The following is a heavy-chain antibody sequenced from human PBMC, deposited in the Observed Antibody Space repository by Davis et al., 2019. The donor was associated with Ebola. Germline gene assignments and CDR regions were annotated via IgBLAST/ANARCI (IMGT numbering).Heavy chain of an antibody. CDR2: ITNAGSGT. D-gene: IGHD6-13*01. J-gene: IGHJ4*02. CDR1: GFTFKNYW. Sequence: PGGSLRLSCAASGFTFKNYWMHWVRHAPGKGLVWVSRITNAGSGTNYAESVKGRFTISRDNAKNTLYLQMNSLKSEDTAVYFCARDSSLQQDFEYWGQGTLVTVSS. V-gene: IGHV3-74*01. CDR3: ARDSSLQQDFEY.